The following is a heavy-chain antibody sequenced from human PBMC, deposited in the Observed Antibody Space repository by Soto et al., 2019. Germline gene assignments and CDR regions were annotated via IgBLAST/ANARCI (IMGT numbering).Heavy chain of an antibody. J-gene: IGHJ6*02. CDR1: GYTCTSHG. D-gene: IGHD3-3*01. CDR3: ARDDGTIFGVVTYYYYGMDV. Sequence: APVKVSCRASGYTCTSHGISWERQAPGQGLEWMGWISAYNGNTNYAQKLQGRVTMTTDTSTSTAYMELRSLRSDDTAVYYCARDDGTIFGVVTYYYYGMDVWGQGTTVTVSS. CDR2: ISAYNGNT. V-gene: IGHV1-18*01.